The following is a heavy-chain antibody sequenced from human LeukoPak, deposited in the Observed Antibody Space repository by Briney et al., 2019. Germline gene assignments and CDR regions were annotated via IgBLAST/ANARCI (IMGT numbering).Heavy chain of an antibody. CDR3: ARRGESTNYGDYRFDS. CDR1: GFTFSSYS. V-gene: IGHV3-21*04. CDR2: ISSSSSYI. Sequence: PGGSLRLSCAASGFTFSSYSMNWVRQAPGKGLEWVSSISSSSSYIYYADSVKGRFTISRDNSKNTLYLQMNSLRVEDTAVYYCARRGESTNYGDYRFDSWGQGTLVFVSS. J-gene: IGHJ4*02. D-gene: IGHD4-17*01.